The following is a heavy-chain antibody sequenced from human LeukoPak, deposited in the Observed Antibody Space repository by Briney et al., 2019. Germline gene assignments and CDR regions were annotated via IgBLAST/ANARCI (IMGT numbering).Heavy chain of an antibody. V-gene: IGHV1-8*03. D-gene: IGHD2-2*01. CDR2: MNPNSGNT. J-gene: IGHJ4*02. Sequence: ASVKVSCKASGYTFTSYDINWVRQATGQGLEWMGWMNPNSGNTGYAQKFQGRVTITRNTSISTAYMELSSLRSEDTAVYYCARAEDIVVVPAAQFDYWGQGTLVTVSS. CDR3: ARAEDIVVVPAAQFDY. CDR1: GYTFTSYD.